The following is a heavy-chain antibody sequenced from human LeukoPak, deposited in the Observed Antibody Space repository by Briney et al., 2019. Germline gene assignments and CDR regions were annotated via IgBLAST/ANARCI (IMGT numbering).Heavy chain of an antibody. D-gene: IGHD1-26*01. CDR1: GDSVSSNSTA. CDR3: ASSRWALFSASYHFDY. J-gene: IGHJ4*02. V-gene: IGHV6-1*01. CDR2: TYCRSKWYN. Sequence: SQTLSLTCAISGDSVSSNSTAWNWIRQSPSRGLEWLGRTYCRSKWYNDYAVSVKSRITINPDTSKNQFSLQLNSVTPEDTAVYYCASSRWALFSASYHFDYWGQGTLVTVSS.